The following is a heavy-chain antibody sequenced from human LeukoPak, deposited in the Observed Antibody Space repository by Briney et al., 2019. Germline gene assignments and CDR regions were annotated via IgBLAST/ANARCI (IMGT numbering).Heavy chain of an antibody. Sequence: PGGSLRLSCAASGFTFSTYWMTWVRQAPGKGLEWVANIKEDGSEKYYVDSVKGRFTISRDTAKNSLYLQMNSLRAEDTAVYHCARVVVLRYLMDVWGQGTTVTVSS. D-gene: IGHD3-9*01. J-gene: IGHJ6*02. CDR1: GFTFSTYW. V-gene: IGHV3-7*01. CDR2: IKEDGSEK. CDR3: ARVVVLRYLMDV.